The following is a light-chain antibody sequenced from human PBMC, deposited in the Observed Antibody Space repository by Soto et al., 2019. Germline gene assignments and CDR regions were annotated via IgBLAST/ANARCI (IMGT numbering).Light chain of an antibody. CDR3: QKYDSAPWT. Sequence: DIQMTQSPSSLSASVGDRVTITCRASQDISDYLAWYQQSPGKVPKLLIYAASTLQSGVPSRFSGSGSGTDFTLTISSLQPEDVATYYCQKYDSAPWTFGQGTKV. CDR2: AAS. J-gene: IGKJ1*01. V-gene: IGKV1-27*01. CDR1: QDISDY.